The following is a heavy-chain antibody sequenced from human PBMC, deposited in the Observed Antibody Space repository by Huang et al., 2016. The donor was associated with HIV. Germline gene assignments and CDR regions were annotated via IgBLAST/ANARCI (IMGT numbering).Heavy chain of an antibody. CDR2: IKQDESEK. D-gene: IGHD1-7*01. CDR3: ATKTAAMDI. Sequence: VESGGRLVQPGGSIRLSCVGSTFRFGASWMSWVRQSPGKGLEWVANIKQDESEKYYVDSVKGRFNISRDNAKKVLFLEMNNVRVEDTATYYCATKTAAMDIWGQGTTVTVS. J-gene: IGHJ6*02. V-gene: IGHV3-7*01. CDR1: TFRFGASW.